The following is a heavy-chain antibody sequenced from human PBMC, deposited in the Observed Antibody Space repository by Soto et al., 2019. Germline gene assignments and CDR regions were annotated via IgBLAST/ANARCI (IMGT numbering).Heavy chain of an antibody. V-gene: IGHV4-59*01. D-gene: IGHD6-6*01. J-gene: IGHJ4*02. CDR2: IYYSGST. CDR3: ARSPEYSSSGRGLLPPNFDY. CDR1: GGSISSYY. Sequence: SETLSLTCTVSGGSISSYYWSWIRQPPGKGLEWIGYIYYSGSTNYNPSLKSRVTISVDTSKNQFSLKLSSVTAAATAVYYCARSPEYSSSGRGLLPPNFDYWGQGTLVTVSS.